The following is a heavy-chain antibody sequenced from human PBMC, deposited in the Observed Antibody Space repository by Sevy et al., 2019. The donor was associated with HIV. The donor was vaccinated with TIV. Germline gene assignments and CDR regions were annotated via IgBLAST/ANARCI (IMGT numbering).Heavy chain of an antibody. D-gene: IGHD3-3*01. Sequence: GGSLRLSCAASGFTFSSYSMNWVRQAPGKGLEWVSSISSSSSYIYYADSVKGRFTISRDNAKNSLYLQMNSLRAEDTAVNYCARDTQRFLDAFDIWGQGTMVTVSS. V-gene: IGHV3-21*01. CDR2: ISSSSSYI. CDR3: ARDTQRFLDAFDI. CDR1: GFTFSSYS. J-gene: IGHJ3*02.